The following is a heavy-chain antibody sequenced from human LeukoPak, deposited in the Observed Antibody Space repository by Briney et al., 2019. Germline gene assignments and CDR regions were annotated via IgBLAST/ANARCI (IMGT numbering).Heavy chain of an antibody. J-gene: IGHJ6*02. D-gene: IGHD2-2*01. CDR1: GFIFSNSW. Sequence: GGSLRLSCAGSGFIFSNSWMSWVRQVPGKGLEWVASIKGDGSEKKYVDSVKGRFTISRDNSKNTLYLQMNSLRAEDTAVYYCARDQERFYQLPSYYYYYGMDVWGQGTTVTVSS. CDR3: ARDQERFYQLPSYYYYYGMDV. V-gene: IGHV3-7*01. CDR2: IKGDGSEK.